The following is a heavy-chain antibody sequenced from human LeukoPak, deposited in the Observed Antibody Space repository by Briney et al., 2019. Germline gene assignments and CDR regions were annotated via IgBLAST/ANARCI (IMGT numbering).Heavy chain of an antibody. CDR2: IYYSGST. V-gene: IGHV4-39*07. J-gene: IGHJ3*02. D-gene: IGHD3-10*01. CDR1: GGSISSSSYY. Sequence: SETLSLTCTVSGGSISSSSYYWGWIRQPPGKGLEWIGSIYYSGSTYYNPSLKSRVTISVDTSKNQFSLKLSSVTAADTAVYYCAGRGVRGVTNAFDIWGQGTMVTVSS. CDR3: AGRGVRGVTNAFDI.